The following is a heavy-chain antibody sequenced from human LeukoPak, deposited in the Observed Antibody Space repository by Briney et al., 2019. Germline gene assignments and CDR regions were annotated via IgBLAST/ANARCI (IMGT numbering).Heavy chain of an antibody. CDR3: ARDLGYCSGGSCYNWFDP. V-gene: IGHV1-18*01. CDR2: ISAYNGNT. J-gene: IGHJ5*02. Sequence: ASVKFSCKASGYTFTSYGISWVRQAPGQGPEWMGWISAYNGNTNYAQKLQGRVTMTTDTSTSTAYMELRSLRSDDTAVYYCARDLGYCSGGSCYNWFDPWGQGTLVTVSS. CDR1: GYTFTSYG. D-gene: IGHD2-15*01.